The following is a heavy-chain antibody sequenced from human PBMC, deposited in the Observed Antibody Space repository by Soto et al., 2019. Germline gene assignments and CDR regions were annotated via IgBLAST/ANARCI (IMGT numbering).Heavy chain of an antibody. CDR1: GFSLSTSGVG. D-gene: IGHD3-10*01. CDR3: AHTGKSSGSYYSPLNYFDY. V-gene: IGHV2-5*01. J-gene: IGHJ4*02. CDR2: IYWNDDK. Sequence: TSEVSGPTLVNPTQTLTLTCTFSGFSLSTSGVGVGWIRQPPGKALEWLALIYWNDDKRYSPSLKSRLTITKDTSKNQVVLTMTNMDPVDTATYYCAHTGKSSGSYYSPLNYFDYWGQGTLVTVSS.